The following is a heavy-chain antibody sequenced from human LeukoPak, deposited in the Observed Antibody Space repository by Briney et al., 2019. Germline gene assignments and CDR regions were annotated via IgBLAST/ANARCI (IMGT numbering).Heavy chain of an antibody. D-gene: IGHD5-18*01. CDR3: ARGDTAMAHDY. CDR2: IYYSGSI. CDR1: GGSISSYY. Sequence: PSETLSLTCTVSGGSISSYYWSWIRQPPGKGLEWIGYIYYSGSINYNPSLKSRVTISVDTSKSRFSLKLSAVTAADTAVYYCARGDTAMAHDYWGQGTLVTVSS. J-gene: IGHJ4*02. V-gene: IGHV4-59*08.